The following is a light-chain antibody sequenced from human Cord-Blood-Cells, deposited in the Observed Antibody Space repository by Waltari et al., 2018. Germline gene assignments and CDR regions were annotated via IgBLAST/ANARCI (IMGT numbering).Light chain of an antibody. CDR3: QQRSNWLT. Sequence: EIVLTQSPATLSLSPGERATLSCRASQSVSSYLAWYQQKPGQDPRLLIYDASNRATXXXARFSGSGSGTDFTLTISSLEPEDFAVXYCQQRSNWLTFGGGTKVEIK. V-gene: IGKV3-11*01. CDR1: QSVSSY. J-gene: IGKJ4*01. CDR2: DAS.